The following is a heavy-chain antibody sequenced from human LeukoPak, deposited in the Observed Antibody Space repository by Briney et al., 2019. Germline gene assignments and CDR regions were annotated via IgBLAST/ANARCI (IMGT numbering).Heavy chain of an antibody. CDR1: GGSFSGYY. CDR3: ARDGYSSGFNY. V-gene: IGHV4-34*01. Sequence: PSETLSLTCAVYGGSFSGYYWSWIRQPPGKGLEWIGEINHSGSTNYNPSLKSRVTISVDTSKNQFSLKLSSVTAADTAVYYCARDGYSSGFNYWGQGTLVTVSS. CDR2: INHSGST. J-gene: IGHJ4*02. D-gene: IGHD6-19*01.